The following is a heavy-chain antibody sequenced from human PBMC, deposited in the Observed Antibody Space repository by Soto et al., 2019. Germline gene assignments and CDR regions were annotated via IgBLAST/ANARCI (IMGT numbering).Heavy chain of an antibody. CDR3: ARGYGDYLPDH. CDR2: ISSDGSNK. D-gene: IGHD4-17*01. CDR1: GFTFNIYA. J-gene: IGHJ5*02. Sequence: QVQLVEYGGGVVQPGRSLRLSCEVSGFTFNIYAMHWVRQAPGKGLEWVAFISSDGSNKYYADSVKGRFTISRDNSKDTLYLQMNNLIDKDTAVYYCARGYGDYLPDHWGQGTLVTVSS. V-gene: IGHV3-30-3*01.